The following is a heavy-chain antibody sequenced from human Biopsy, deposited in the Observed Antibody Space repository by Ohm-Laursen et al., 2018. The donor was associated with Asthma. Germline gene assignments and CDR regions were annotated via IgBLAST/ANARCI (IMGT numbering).Heavy chain of an antibody. CDR3: ATDHCSALWAGVSTDNCYFEY. CDR1: GGTFSNYA. CDR2: IIPKFGIA. J-gene: IGHJ4*02. D-gene: IGHD3-10*02. V-gene: IGHV1-69*10. Sequence: GASVKVSCKASGGTFSNYAISWVRQAPGQGLEWMGGIIPKFGIANYAQNFQGRVTLTADKSTSTAYMELSSLRSEDTAVYYCATDHCSALWAGVSTDNCYFEYWGQGTLVTVSP.